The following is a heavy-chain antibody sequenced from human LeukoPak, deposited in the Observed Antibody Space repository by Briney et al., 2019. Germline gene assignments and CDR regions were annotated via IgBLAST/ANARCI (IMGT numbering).Heavy chain of an antibody. J-gene: IGHJ6*02. CDR2: MYYSGNT. Sequence: SETLSLTCTVSGGSISSSNYYWGWIRQPPGKGLEWIGSMYYSGNTDYNPSLKSRVTISVDTSKNQFSLKVNSVTAADTAVYYCARVRRALYYGMDVWGQGTTVTVSS. CDR3: ARVRRALYYGMDV. CDR1: GGSISSSNYY. V-gene: IGHV4-39*01. D-gene: IGHD3-10*01.